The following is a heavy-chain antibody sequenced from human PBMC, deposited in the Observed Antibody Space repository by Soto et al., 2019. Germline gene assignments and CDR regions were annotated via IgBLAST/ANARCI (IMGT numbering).Heavy chain of an antibody. D-gene: IGHD3-3*01. V-gene: IGHV3-11*01. Sequence: GGYLRLSCAASGFTFSDYYMSWIRQAPGKGLEWVSYISSSGSTIYYADSVKGRFTISRDNAKNSLYLQMNSLRAEDTAVYYCAREPYYDFWSGYWPDWGQGTLVTVSS. CDR1: GFTFSDYY. CDR2: ISSSGSTI. CDR3: AREPYYDFWSGYWPD. J-gene: IGHJ4*02.